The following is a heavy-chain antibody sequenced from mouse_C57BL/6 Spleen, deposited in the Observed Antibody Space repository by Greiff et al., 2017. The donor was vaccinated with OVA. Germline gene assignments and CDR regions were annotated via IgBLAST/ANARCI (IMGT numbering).Heavy chain of an antibody. CDR2: INPSTGGT. J-gene: IGHJ2*01. Sequence: EVQLQQSGPELVKPGASVKISCKASGYSFTGYYMNWVKQSPEKSLEWIGEINPSTGGTTYNQKFKAKATLTVDKSSSTAYMQLKSLTSEDSAVYYCARDGPDFDYWGQGTTLTVSS. CDR1: GYSFTGYY. D-gene: IGHD1-1*01. CDR3: ARDGPDFDY. V-gene: IGHV1-42*01.